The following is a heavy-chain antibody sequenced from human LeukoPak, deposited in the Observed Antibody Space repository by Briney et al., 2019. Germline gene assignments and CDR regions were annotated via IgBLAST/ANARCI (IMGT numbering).Heavy chain of an antibody. J-gene: IGHJ4*02. CDR3: ARERGIAARILDY. CDR1: GGSISSGSYY. V-gene: IGHV4-61*02. CDR2: IYTSGST. Sequence: KSSETLSLTCTVSGGSISSGSYYWSWIRQPAGKGLEWIGRIYTSGSTNYNPSLKSRVTISVDTSKNQFSLKLSSVTAADTAVYYCARERGIAARILDYWGQGTLVTVSS. D-gene: IGHD6-6*01.